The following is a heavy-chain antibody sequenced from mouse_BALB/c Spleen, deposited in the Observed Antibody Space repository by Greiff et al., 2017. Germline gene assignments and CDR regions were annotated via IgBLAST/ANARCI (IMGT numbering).Heavy chain of an antibody. CDR1: GFTFSSFG. CDR3: ARVGYGNYGAMDY. CDR2: ISSGSSTI. Sequence: EVQRVESGGGLVQPGGSRKLSCAASGFTFSSFGMHWVRQAPEKGLEWVAYISSGSSTIYYADTVKGRFTISRDNPKNTLFLQMTSLRSEDTAMYYCARVGYGNYGAMDYWGQGTSVTVSS. D-gene: IGHD2-10*02. V-gene: IGHV5-17*02. J-gene: IGHJ4*01.